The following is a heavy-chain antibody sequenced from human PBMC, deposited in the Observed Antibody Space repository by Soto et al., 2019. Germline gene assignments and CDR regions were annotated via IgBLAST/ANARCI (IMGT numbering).Heavy chain of an antibody. CDR3: ERGYDYYGMDV. CDR2: IYYSGST. J-gene: IGHJ6*02. CDR1: GGSISSGGYY. Sequence: PSETLSLTCTVSGGSISSGGYYWSWIRQHPGKGLEWIGYIYYSGSTYYNPSLKSRVTISVDTSKNQFSLKLSSVTAADTAVYYCERGYDYYGMDVWGQGTTVTVSS. V-gene: IGHV4-31*03.